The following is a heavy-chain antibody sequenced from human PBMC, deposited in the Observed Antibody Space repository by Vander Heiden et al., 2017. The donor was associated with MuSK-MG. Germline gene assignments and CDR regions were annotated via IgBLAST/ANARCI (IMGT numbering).Heavy chain of an antibody. CDR1: GFTFSSYG. CDR2: IRYDGSNK. Sequence: QVQLVESGGGVVQPGGSLRLSCAASGFTFSSYGMPWVRQAPGKGLEWVAFIRYDGSNKYYADSVKGRFTISRDNSKNTLYLQMNSLRAEDTAVYYCAKLSSYYDSSGYSADAFDIWGQGTMVTVSS. V-gene: IGHV3-30*02. CDR3: AKLSSYYDSSGYSADAFDI. D-gene: IGHD3-22*01. J-gene: IGHJ3*02.